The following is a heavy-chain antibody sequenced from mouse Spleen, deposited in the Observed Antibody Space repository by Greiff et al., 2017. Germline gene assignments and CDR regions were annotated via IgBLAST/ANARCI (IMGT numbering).Heavy chain of an antibody. CDR2: IYPGDGDT. D-gene: IGHD2-4*01. CDR1: GYAFSSSW. CDR3: ARGGYDYGGFAY. V-gene: IGHV1-82*01. J-gene: IGHJ3*01. Sequence: QVQLQQSGPELVKPGASVKISCKASGYAFSSSWMNWVTQRPGKGLEWIGRIYPGDGDTNYNGTFKGKATLTADKSSSTAYMQLSSLTSEDSAVYDCARGGYDYGGFAYWGQGTLVTVSA.